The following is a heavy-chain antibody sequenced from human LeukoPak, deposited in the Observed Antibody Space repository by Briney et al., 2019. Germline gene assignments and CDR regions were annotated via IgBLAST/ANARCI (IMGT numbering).Heavy chain of an antibody. J-gene: IGHJ4*02. Sequence: QPGGSLRLSCAASGFTFSSYGMHWVRQAPGKGLEGVAFIRYDGSNKYYADSVKGQFTISRDNSKNTLYLQMNSLRAEDTAVYYCASLWFGELFGHYWGQGTLVTVSS. CDR1: GFTFSSYG. CDR2: IRYDGSNK. CDR3: ASLWFGELFGHY. D-gene: IGHD3-10*01. V-gene: IGHV3-30*02.